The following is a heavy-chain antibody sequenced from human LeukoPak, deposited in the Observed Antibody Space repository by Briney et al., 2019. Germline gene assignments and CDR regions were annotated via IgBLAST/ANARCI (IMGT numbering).Heavy chain of an antibody. CDR2: LHYSGIT. J-gene: IGHJ4*02. CDR1: GASISSYY. Sequence: SETLSLTCTVSGASISSYYWSWSRHPPREGGEWIGYLHYSGITNYNYSLKSRVPISPDTSKSQMSLKLSSVTAADTAVYYCARAGGQWTGIDFWGQGTLVTVSS. D-gene: IGHD6-19*01. V-gene: IGHV4-59*01. CDR3: ARAGGQWTGIDF.